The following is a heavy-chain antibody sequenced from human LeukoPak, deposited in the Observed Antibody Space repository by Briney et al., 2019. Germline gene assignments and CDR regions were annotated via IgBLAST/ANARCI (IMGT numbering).Heavy chain of an antibody. CDR3: ARSRIEILGTYYFDY. Sequence: GGSLRLSCAASGFTFSSYSMNWVRQAPGKGLEWVSSISSSSYIYYADSVKGRFTISRDNAKNSLYLQMNSLGAEDTAVYYCARSRIEILGTYYFDYWGQGTLVTVSS. CDR1: GFTFSSYS. D-gene: IGHD2-15*01. CDR2: ISSSSYI. J-gene: IGHJ4*02. V-gene: IGHV3-21*01.